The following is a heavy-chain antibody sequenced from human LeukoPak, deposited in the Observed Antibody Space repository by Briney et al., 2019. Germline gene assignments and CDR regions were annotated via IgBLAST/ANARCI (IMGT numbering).Heavy chain of an antibody. J-gene: IGHJ5*02. V-gene: IGHV3-21*01. CDR3: TRVAARAFDP. CDR2: ISSSSSYI. Sequence: TGGPLRLSCAASGFTFSSYSMNWVRQAPGKGLEWVSSISSSSSYIYYADSVKGRFTISRDNAKNSLYLQMKSLRAEDTAVYYCTRVAARAFDPWGQGTLVTVSS. CDR1: GFTFSSYS. D-gene: IGHD6-13*01.